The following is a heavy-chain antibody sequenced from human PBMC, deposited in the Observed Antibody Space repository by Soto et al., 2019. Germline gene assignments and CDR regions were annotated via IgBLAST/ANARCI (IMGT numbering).Heavy chain of an antibody. V-gene: IGHV4-59*01. D-gene: IGHD7-27*01. J-gene: IGHJ4*02. CDR1: GDSMSTYY. Sequence: PAETLSLTCTVSGDSMSTYYWSWIRQPPGKGREWVGYIYYTGSTNYNPSLKSRVTVSIDTSKNQFSLILSSVTAADTAVYYCARITRSPNSGYFDYWGQGALVTVSS. CDR2: IYYTGST. CDR3: ARITRSPNSGYFDY.